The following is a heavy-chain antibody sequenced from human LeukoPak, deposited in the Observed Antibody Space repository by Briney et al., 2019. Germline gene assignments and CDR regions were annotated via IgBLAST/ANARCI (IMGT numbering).Heavy chain of an antibody. Sequence: ASVKVSCKASGYTFTSYYMHWVRQAPGQGLEWMGIINPSGGSTSYAQKFQGRVTMTRDMSTSTVYMELSSLRSEDTAVYYCARGHFRVGAPRYYFDYWGQGTLVTVSS. CDR1: GYTFTSYY. CDR2: INPSGGST. CDR3: ARGHFRVGAPRYYFDY. D-gene: IGHD1-26*01. V-gene: IGHV1-46*01. J-gene: IGHJ4*02.